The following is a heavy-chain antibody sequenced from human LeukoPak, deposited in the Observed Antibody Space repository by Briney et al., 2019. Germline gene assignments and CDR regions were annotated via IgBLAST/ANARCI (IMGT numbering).Heavy chain of an antibody. CDR2: IRYDGSNK. J-gene: IGHJ4*02. Sequence: GGSLRLSCAASGFTFSSYGMHWVRQAPGKGLEWVAFIRYDGSNKYYADSVKGRFTISRDNSKNTLYLQMNSLRAEDTAVYYCAKEAPCSSTSCSPGDWGQGTLVTVSS. V-gene: IGHV3-30*02. CDR1: GFTFSSYG. D-gene: IGHD2-2*01. CDR3: AKEAPCSSTSCSPGD.